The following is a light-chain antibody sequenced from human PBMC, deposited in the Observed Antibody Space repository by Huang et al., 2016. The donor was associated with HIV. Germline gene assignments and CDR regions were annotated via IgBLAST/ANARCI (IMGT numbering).Light chain of an antibody. CDR3: QQYYTTPWT. CDR1: QSVLYSYNNENF. CDR2: WAA. V-gene: IGKV4-1*01. Sequence: DIVMTQSPDSLAVSVGERAAINCKSSQSVLYSYNNENFLAWYPQKPGRSPRLLIYWAATREFGVPDRFSGSGSGTDFTLTISSLQAEDVAVYYCQQYYTTPWTFGQGTKVEIK. J-gene: IGKJ1*01.